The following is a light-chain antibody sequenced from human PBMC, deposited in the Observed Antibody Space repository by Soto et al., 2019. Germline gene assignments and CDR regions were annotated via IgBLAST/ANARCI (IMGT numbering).Light chain of an antibody. CDR2: EVS. CDR3: SSYTSSSTLV. V-gene: IGLV2-14*01. CDR1: SSDVGGYNY. Sequence: QSVLTQPASVSGSPGQSITISCTGTSSDVGGYNYVSWYQQHPGKVPKLMIYEVSNRPSGVSNRFSGSKSGSTASLTISGLQAEDEADYYCSSYTSSSTLVFGTGTKVTVL. J-gene: IGLJ1*01.